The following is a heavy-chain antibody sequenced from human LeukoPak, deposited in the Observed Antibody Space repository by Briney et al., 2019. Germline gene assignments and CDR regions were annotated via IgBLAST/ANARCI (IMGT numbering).Heavy chain of an antibody. CDR3: ARIVRQGSQNYYHGMDV. D-gene: IGHD3-22*01. J-gene: IGHJ6*02. Sequence: GGSLRLSCAASEVTLSNYAMSWVRQAPGKGLEWVSYISSSGSTVYYADSVKGRFTMSRDNAKNSLYLQMNSLRAEDTAVYYCARIVRQGSQNYYHGMDVWGQGTTVTVSS. V-gene: IGHV3-48*03. CDR1: EVTLSNYA. CDR2: ISSSGSTV.